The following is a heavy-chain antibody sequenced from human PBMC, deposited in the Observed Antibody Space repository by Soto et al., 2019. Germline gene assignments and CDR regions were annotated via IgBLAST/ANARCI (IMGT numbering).Heavy chain of an antibody. D-gene: IGHD6-19*01. V-gene: IGHV1-18*04. CDR3: ARLPGYSSGWYDY. CDR1: GYTFSSNG. Sequence: QVQLVQSGAEVKKPGASVKVSCKASGYTFSSNGVSWVRQAPGQGLEWMGWISTFNGNAHYGQKFQGRVTMTTDTSTNTAYMELTSLSSDDTAVYYCARLPGYSSGWYDYWGQGTLVTVSS. J-gene: IGHJ4*02. CDR2: ISTFNGNA.